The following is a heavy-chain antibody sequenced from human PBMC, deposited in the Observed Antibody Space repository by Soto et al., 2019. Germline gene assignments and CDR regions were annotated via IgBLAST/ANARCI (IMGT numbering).Heavy chain of an antibody. CDR1: GFTFSTYT. D-gene: IGHD3-10*01. V-gene: IGHV3-21*01. Sequence: GALRLSCAASGFTFSTYTMNWVRQAPGKGLEWISSISSGSSYIYYAGSVKGRFTISRDNAKNSLFLQMNSLRADDTAVYYCARDILSGGAYPDSWGQGTKVTVSS. CDR2: ISSGSSYI. CDR3: ARDILSGGAYPDS. J-gene: IGHJ5*01.